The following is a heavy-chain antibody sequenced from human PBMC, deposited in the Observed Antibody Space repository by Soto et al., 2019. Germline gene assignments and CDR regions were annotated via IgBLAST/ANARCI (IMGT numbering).Heavy chain of an antibody. V-gene: IGHV4-4*02. J-gene: IGHJ6*02. Sequence: SETLSLTCAVSSGSISSSNWWSIIRQPPGKGLEWMGEIYHRGSTNYNPSLKSRVTRSVDKSKNQFSLKLSSVTAADTAVYYCARDKTVAGTSYDYYYYGMDVWGQGTTVTVSS. CDR1: SGSISSSNW. D-gene: IGHD6-19*01. CDR3: ARDKTVAGTSYDYYYYGMDV. CDR2: IYHRGST.